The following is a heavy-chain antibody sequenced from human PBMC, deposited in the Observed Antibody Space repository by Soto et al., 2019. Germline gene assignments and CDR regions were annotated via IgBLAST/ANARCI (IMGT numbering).Heavy chain of an antibody. CDR2: ISGTSLST. CDR1: GLTFSDYP. Sequence: EVHLLQSWGGLVQPGGSLRLSCAVSGLTFSDYPMDWVRQAPGKGLECISRISGTSLSTNYADSVKGRFTISRDNSNNTLYLEMSSLRGEDTAVYYCAKPQSGSYYAAFDVWGQGTRVTVAA. D-gene: IGHD1-26*01. CDR3: AKPQSGSYYAAFDV. V-gene: IGHV3-23*01. J-gene: IGHJ3*01.